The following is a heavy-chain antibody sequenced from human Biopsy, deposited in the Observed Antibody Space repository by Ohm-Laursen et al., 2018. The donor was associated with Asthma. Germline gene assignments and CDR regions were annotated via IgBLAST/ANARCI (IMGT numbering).Heavy chain of an antibody. V-gene: IGHV4-39*01. CDR3: ARFTASITIFGVVNNWFDP. CDR2: MYYSGSA. D-gene: IGHD3-3*01. Sequence: SQTLSLTCSVPGGAIRTSGYYWGWIRQPPGKGLEWIGSMYYSGSAYYNPSLESRVTISVDTSKNQFSLKLSSVTAADTAVYYCARFTASITIFGVVNNWFDPWGQGTLVTVSS. CDR1: GGAIRTSGYY. J-gene: IGHJ5*02.